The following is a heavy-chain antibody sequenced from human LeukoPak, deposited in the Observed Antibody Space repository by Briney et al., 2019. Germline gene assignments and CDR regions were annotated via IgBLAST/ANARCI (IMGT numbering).Heavy chain of an antibody. J-gene: IGHJ4*02. V-gene: IGHV4-30-4*01. CDR1: GGSISSGDYY. CDR2: VHLDGRT. CDR3: AREGGFYRPLDY. D-gene: IGHD3-3*01. Sequence: KTSQTLSLTCTVSGGSISSGDYYRHWLRQPPEKILWWIGEVHLDGRTNYNPSLESRLTMSVDVSENQVSLKLTSVTAADTAVYYCAREGGFYRPLDYSGQGALVTVSS.